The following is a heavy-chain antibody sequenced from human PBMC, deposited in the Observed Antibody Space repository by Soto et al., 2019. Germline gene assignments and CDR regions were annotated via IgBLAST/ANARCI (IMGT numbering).Heavy chain of an antibody. CDR3: AKENDIFWTYYLDD. CDR2: ISGSGGST. V-gene: IGHV3-23*01. J-gene: IGHJ4*02. D-gene: IGHD3-9*01. CDR1: GFTFSSYA. Sequence: PGGSLRLSCAASGFTFSSYAMSWVRQAPGKGLEWVSAISGSGGSTYYADSVKGRFTISRDNSKNTLYLQMNSLGAEDTAVYYCAKENDIFWTYYLDDWGQGTLVTVSS.